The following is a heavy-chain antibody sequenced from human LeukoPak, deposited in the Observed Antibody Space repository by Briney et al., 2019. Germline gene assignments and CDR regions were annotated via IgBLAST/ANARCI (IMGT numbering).Heavy chain of an antibody. J-gene: IGHJ4*02. D-gene: IGHD3-10*01. V-gene: IGHV1-69*06. CDR2: IIPNSGTA. Sequence: SVKVSCKASRGTFSNYAISWVRQAPGQGLEWMGGIIPNSGTAIYAQKFQGRVTITAVKSTSTAYMELSSLRSEDTAVYYCAKDCTVILWFGELLWGPYFDYWGQGTLVTVSS. CDR3: AKDCTVILWFGELLWGPYFDY. CDR1: RGTFSNYA.